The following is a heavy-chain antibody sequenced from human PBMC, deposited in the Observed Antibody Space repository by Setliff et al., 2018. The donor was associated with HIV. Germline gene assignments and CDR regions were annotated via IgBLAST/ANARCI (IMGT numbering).Heavy chain of an antibody. CDR3: ARRYCGGNSCSVNWFDP. CDR2: IYYSGST. Sequence: SETLSLTCTVSGGSISSSSYYWGWIRQPPGKGLEWIGSIYYSGSTYYNPSLKSRVTISLDTSKNQFSLRLISVTAADTAVYYCARRYCGGNSCSVNWFDPWGQGTLVTV. CDR1: GGSISSSSYY. V-gene: IGHV4-39*07. J-gene: IGHJ5*02. D-gene: IGHD2-15*01.